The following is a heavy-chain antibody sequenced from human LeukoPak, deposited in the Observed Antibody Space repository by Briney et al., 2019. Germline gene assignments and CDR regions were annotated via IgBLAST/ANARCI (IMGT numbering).Heavy chain of an antibody. CDR1: GFTFSLYW. CDR2: IKQDGSEK. J-gene: IGHJ4*02. Sequence: GGSLRLSCAASGFTFSLYWMNWVRRAPGKGLEWVANIKQDGSEKNYVDSVKGRFTISRDNAKNSLNLQMNNLRVEDTAMYYCAGGTGFIIKDWGQGTLVTVSS. D-gene: IGHD1-14*01. CDR3: AGGTGFIIKD. V-gene: IGHV3-7*03.